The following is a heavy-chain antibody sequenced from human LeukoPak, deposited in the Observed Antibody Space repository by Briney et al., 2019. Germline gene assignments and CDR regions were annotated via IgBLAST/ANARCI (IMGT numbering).Heavy chain of an antibody. Sequence: WASVKVSCKASGGTFSSYAISWVRRAPGQGLEWMGGIIPIFGTANYAQKFQGRVTITADESTSTAYMELSSLRSEDTAVYYCASVDGRRDDYGDYVDYYYGMDVWGKGTTVTVSS. V-gene: IGHV1-69*13. D-gene: IGHD4-17*01. CDR2: IIPIFGTA. CDR1: GGTFSSYA. CDR3: ASVDGRRDDYGDYVDYYYGMDV. J-gene: IGHJ6*04.